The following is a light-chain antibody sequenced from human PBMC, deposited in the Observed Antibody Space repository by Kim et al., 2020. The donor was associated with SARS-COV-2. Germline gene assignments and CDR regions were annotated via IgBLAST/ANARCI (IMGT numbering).Light chain of an antibody. V-gene: IGKV3-20*01. Sequence: EIVLTQSPGTLSLSPGERATLSCRASLSVSSSYLAWYQQKPGQAPRLLIYGASSRATGIPDRFSGSGSGTDFTLTISRLEPEDFAVYYCQQYGSSPPYTFGQGTKLEI. J-gene: IGKJ2*01. CDR1: LSVSSSY. CDR3: QQYGSSPPYT. CDR2: GAS.